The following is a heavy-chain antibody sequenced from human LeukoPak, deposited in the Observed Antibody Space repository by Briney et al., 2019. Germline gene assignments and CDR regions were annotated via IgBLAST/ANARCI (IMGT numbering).Heavy chain of an antibody. V-gene: IGHV3-23*01. J-gene: IGHJ4*02. Sequence: GGSLRLSCAASGFTFSSYTMSWVRQAPGKGLEWVSIISGSGGSTYYADSVKGRFTISRDNSKNTLFLQINSLRAEDTAVYYCANLGYCSGGSCYYNFDYWGQGTLVTVSS. CDR3: ANLGYCSGGSCYYNFDY. D-gene: IGHD2-15*01. CDR1: GFTFSSYT. CDR2: ISGSGGST.